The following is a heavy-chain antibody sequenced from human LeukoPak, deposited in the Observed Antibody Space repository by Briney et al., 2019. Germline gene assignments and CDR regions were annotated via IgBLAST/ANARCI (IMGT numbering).Heavy chain of an antibody. CDR1: GYTLTELS. V-gene: IGHV1-24*01. D-gene: IGHD6-6*01. CDR3: ATVPIEYSSPWMDV. Sequence: ASVKVSCKVSGYTLTELSMHWVRQAPGKGLEWMGGFDPEDGETIYAQKFQGRVTMTEDTSTDTAYTELSSLRSEDTAVYYCATVPIEYSSPWMDVWGQGTTVTVSS. J-gene: IGHJ6*02. CDR2: FDPEDGET.